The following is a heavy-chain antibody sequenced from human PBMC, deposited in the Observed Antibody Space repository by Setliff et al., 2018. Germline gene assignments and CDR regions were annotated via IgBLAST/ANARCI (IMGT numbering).Heavy chain of an antibody. J-gene: IGHJ6*03. CDR1: GGSFSGYY. D-gene: IGHD6-6*01. Sequence: SETLSLTCAVYGGSFSGYYWSWIRQPPGKGLEWIGEINHSGSANYNPSLKSRVTMSIDTSKNQFSLKLNSVTAADTAVYYCARVYSSSSRMGYYYYYYMDVWGKGTTVTVSS. CDR2: INHSGSA. CDR3: ARVYSSSSRMGYYYYYYMDV. V-gene: IGHV4-34*01.